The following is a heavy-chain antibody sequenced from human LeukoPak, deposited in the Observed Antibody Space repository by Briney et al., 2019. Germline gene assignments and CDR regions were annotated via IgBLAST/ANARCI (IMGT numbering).Heavy chain of an antibody. CDR1: GGSIRSHY. J-gene: IGHJ5*02. CDR2: IYYSGST. D-gene: IGHD2-2*01. CDR3: ARDVSYCSSTSCYADWFDP. Sequence: SETLSLTCTVSGGSIRSHYWSWLRQPPGKGLEWIGYIYYSGSTNYNPSLKSRVTISVDTSKNQFSLKLSSVTAADTAVYYCARDVSYCSSTSCYADWFDPWGQGTLVTVSS. V-gene: IGHV4-59*11.